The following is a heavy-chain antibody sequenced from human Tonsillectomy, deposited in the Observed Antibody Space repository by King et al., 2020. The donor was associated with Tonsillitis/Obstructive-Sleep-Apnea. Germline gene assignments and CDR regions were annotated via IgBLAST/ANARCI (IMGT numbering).Heavy chain of an antibody. CDR2: IYSGGST. D-gene: IGHD5-18*01. CDR1: GFTVSSNY. CDR3: ARDVYRGYSYGHY. J-gene: IGHJ4*02. V-gene: IGHV3-53*01. Sequence: VQLVESGGGLIQPGGSLRLSCAASGFTVSSNYMSWVRQAPGKGLEWVSVIYSGGSTYYADSVKGRFTISRDNSKNTLYLQMNSLRAEDTAVYYCARDVYRGYSYGHYWGQGTLVTVSS.